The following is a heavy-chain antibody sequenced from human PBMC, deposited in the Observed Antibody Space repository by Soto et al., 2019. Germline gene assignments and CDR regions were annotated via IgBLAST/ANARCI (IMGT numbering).Heavy chain of an antibody. J-gene: IGHJ4*02. Sequence: PSLTCTVSGASISDYYWSWIRQPAGKGLECIGRIYASGNTNYNPSLKSRVTMSVDTSKNQFSLTLNSVTAADTAVYYCARESRSALGTVEHWGRGTLVTVSS. CDR3: ARESRSALGTVEH. D-gene: IGHD6-13*01. CDR1: GASISDYY. CDR2: IYASGNT. V-gene: IGHV4-4*07.